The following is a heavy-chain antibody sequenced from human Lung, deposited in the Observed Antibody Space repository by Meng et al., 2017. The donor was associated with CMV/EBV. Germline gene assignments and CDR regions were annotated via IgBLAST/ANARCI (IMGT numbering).Heavy chain of an antibody. V-gene: IGHV1-2*02. CDR2: INPNSGGT. CDR1: GYTFTGYY. J-gene: IGHJ4*02. CDR3: VTYCGGDCYSGFDY. D-gene: IGHD2-21*02. Sequence: QVQLVQSGAEVKKPXAAVKVYGKASGYTFTGYYMHWVRQAPGQGLEWMGWINPNSGGTNYAQKFQGRVTMTRDTSISTAYMELSRLRSDDTAVYYCVTYCGGDCYSGFDYWGQGTLVTVSS.